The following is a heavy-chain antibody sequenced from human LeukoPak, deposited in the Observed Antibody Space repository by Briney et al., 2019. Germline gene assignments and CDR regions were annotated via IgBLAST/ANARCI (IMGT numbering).Heavy chain of an antibody. CDR3: ARGTIAAAGWFDP. V-gene: IGHV4-61*01. CDR1: GGSVSSGSYY. CDR2: IYYSGST. J-gene: IGHJ5*02. Sequence: SETLSLTCTVSGGSVSSGSYYWSWIRQRPGKGLEWLGYIYYSGSTNYNPSLKSRVTISVDTSKNQFSLKLSSVTAADTAVYYCARGTIAAAGWFDPWGQGTLVTVSS. D-gene: IGHD6-13*01.